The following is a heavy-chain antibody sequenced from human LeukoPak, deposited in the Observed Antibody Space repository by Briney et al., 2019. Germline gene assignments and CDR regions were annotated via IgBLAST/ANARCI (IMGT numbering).Heavy chain of an antibody. D-gene: IGHD5-18*01. CDR1: GFTFSGSA. Sequence: GGSLRLSCAASGFTFSGSATHWVRQASGKGLEWVGRIRSKANSYATAYAASVKGRFTISRDDSKNTAYLQMNSLKTEDTAVYYCTRRTAIFDYWGQGTLVTVSS. CDR2: IRSKANSYAT. J-gene: IGHJ4*02. CDR3: TRRTAIFDY. V-gene: IGHV3-73*01.